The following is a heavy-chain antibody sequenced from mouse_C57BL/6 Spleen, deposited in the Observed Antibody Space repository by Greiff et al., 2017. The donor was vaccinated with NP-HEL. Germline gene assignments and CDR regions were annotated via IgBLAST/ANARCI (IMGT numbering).Heavy chain of an antibody. Sequence: EVQLQQSGPELVKPGASVKIPCKASGYTFTDYNMDWVKQSHGKSLEWIGDINPNNGGTIYNQKFKGKATLTVDKSSSTAYMERRSLTSEDTAVYYCAREGYYGSSPCFDVWGTGTTVTVSS. V-gene: IGHV1-18*01. CDR3: AREGYYGSSPCFDV. CDR2: INPNNGGT. CDR1: GYTFTDYN. J-gene: IGHJ1*03. D-gene: IGHD1-1*01.